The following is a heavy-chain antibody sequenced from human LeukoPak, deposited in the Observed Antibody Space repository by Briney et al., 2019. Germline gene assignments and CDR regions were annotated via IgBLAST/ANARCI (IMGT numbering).Heavy chain of an antibody. D-gene: IGHD3-10*01. CDR1: GFTFSSYG. J-gene: IGHJ4*02. CDR2: INHSGGT. CDR3: ARGVYYGSGPKYYFDY. Sequence: SGGSLRLSCAASGFTFSSYGMSWVRQAPGKGLEWIGEINHSGGTNYNPSLKSRVTISVDTSKNQFSLKLSSVTAADTAVYYCARGVYYGSGPKYYFDYWGQGTLVTVSS. V-gene: IGHV4-34*01.